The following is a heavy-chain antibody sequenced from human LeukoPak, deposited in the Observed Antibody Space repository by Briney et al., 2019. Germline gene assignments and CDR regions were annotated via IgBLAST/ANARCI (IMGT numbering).Heavy chain of an antibody. Sequence: SVKVSCKASGGTFSSYAISWVRQAPGQGLEWMGRIIPIFGIANYAQKFPGRVTITADKSTSTAYMELSSLRSEDTAVYYCASPKLERYSGSPYCWGQGTLVTVSS. J-gene: IGHJ4*02. V-gene: IGHV1-69*04. CDR1: GGTFSSYA. CDR3: ASPKLERYSGSPYC. CDR2: IIPIFGIA. D-gene: IGHD1-26*01.